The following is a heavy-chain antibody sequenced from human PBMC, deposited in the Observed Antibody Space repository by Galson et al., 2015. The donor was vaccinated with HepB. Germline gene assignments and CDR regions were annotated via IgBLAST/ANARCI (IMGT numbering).Heavy chain of an antibody. CDR3: ARPAARGIFFHF. V-gene: IGHV1-69*06. D-gene: IGHD3-10*01. J-gene: IGHJ4*02. CDR1: GGSFSSFG. CDR2: IIPFFGTT. Sequence: SVKVSCKASGGSFSSFGTSWVRQAPGQGPEWMGEIIPFFGTTNYAPKFQGRVTISADISTSTVYMEVSSLTSDDTAMYYCARPAARGIFFHFWGQGTVVTVSS.